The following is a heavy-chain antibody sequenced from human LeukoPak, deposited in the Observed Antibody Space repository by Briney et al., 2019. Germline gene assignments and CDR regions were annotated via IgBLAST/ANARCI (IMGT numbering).Heavy chain of an antibody. CDR2: IYYSGST. J-gene: IGHJ5*02. D-gene: IGHD3-22*01. Sequence: SETLSLTCTVSGGSISSYYWSWIRQPPGKGLEWIGYIYYSGSTNYNPSLKSRVTTSVDTSKNQFSLKLSSVTAADTAVYYCARGDYDSSGYYSAFDPWGQGTLVTVSS. CDR1: GGSISSYY. CDR3: ARGDYDSSGYYSAFDP. V-gene: IGHV4-59*01.